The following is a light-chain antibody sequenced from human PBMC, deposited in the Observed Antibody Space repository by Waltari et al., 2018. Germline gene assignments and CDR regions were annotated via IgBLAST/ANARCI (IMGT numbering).Light chain of an antibody. CDR2: GYD. CDR3: AAWDDSLNGWV. CDR1: SSNIGSNT. Sequence: QSVLTQPPSASGTPGLRVTISCSGSSSNIGSNTGNWYKHLPGRAPKLLIYGYDQRPSGLQDRISGSKAGYSASLAINGRQSEDEADYYCAAWDDSLNGWVFGGGTKLTVL. V-gene: IGLV1-44*01. J-gene: IGLJ3*02.